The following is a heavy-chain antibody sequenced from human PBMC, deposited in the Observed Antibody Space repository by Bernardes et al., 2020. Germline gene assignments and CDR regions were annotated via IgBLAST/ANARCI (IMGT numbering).Heavy chain of an antibody. Sequence: GSLRLSCTPSGFTFGGYAMSWVRPAPGKGLVWVGFSSSKADGGTSEYAASVKGRFTILRDDSKTIVYLQMNSLKTKATAVYYCTRDVLFRVGLTWYYYMDVWGKGTTVTVSS. CDR2: SSSKADGGTS. CDR1: GFTFGGYA. J-gene: IGHJ6*03. D-gene: IGHD3-10*02. CDR3: TRDVLFRVGLTWYYYMDV. V-gene: IGHV3-49*04.